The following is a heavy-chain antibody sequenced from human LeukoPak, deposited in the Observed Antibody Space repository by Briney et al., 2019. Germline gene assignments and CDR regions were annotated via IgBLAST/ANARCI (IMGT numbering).Heavy chain of an antibody. D-gene: IGHD3-16*02. CDR3: ANLRLGELSLSSLMN. CDR2: ISSTGGTT. Sequence: GGSLRLSCAASGFSFSSYGMSWVRQAPGKGLEWVSAISSTGGTTYYADSVKGRFTISRDNSKNTLYLQMNSLRAEDTAVYYCANLRLGELSLSSLMNWGQGTLVTVSS. CDR1: GFSFSSYG. J-gene: IGHJ4*02. V-gene: IGHV3-23*01.